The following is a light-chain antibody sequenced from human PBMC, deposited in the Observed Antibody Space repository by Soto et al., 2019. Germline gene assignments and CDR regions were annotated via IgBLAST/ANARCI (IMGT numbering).Light chain of an antibody. V-gene: IGKV3-20*01. Sequence: EIVLTQSPGTLSLSPGERAALSCRASQGVSSTCLAWYQQKPGQAPRLLIYGVSSRATGIPDRFSGSGSGTDFTLTISRLEPEDFAVYYCHQYGSSPLTLGGGTKVDIK. CDR1: QGVSSTC. CDR3: HQYGSSPLT. CDR2: GVS. J-gene: IGKJ4*01.